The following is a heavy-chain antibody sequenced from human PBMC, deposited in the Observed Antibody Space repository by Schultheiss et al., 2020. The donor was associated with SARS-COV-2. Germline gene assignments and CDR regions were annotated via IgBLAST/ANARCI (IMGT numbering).Heavy chain of an antibody. CDR1: GFTFSSYA. CDR3: AREMGAPMVRARHMDV. J-gene: IGHJ6*02. Sequence: GGSLRLSCAASGFTFSSYAMSWVRQAPGKGLEWVSAISGSGGSTYYADSVKGRFTISRDNSKNTLYLQMNSLRAEDTAVYYCAREMGAPMVRARHMDVWGQGTTVTVSS. D-gene: IGHD3-10*01. V-gene: IGHV3-23*01. CDR2: ISGSGGST.